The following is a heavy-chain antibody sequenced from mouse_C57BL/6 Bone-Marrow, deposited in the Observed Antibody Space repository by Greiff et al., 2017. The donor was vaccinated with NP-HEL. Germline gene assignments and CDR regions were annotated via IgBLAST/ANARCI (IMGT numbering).Heavy chain of an antibody. V-gene: IGHV1-62-2*01. CDR2: FYPGSGSI. CDR3: ARHEGGKNSNYWYFDV. J-gene: IGHJ1*03. Sequence: QVQLQQSGAELVKPGASVKLSCTASGYTFTEYTIHWVKQRSGQGLEWIGWFYPGSGSIKYNEKFKDKATLSADKSSSAVYMELSRLTSDDSAVYFCARHEGGKNSNYWYFDVWGTGTTVTVSS. D-gene: IGHD2-5*01. CDR1: GYTFTEYT.